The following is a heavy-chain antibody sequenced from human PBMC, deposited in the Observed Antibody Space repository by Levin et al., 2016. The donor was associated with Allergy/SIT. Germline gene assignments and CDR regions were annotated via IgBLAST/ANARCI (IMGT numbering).Heavy chain of an antibody. CDR3: MSEIHST. V-gene: IGHV3-15*01. CDR1: GFTFSNAW. D-gene: IGHD5-18*01. Sequence: GESLKISCAASGFTFSNAWMSWVRQAPGKGLQWVGRIKSKTDGETTDYVAPVDGRFTILRDDSKNRLYLQMNSLKTEDTAVYYCMSEIHSTWGQGTLVTVSS. CDR2: IKSKTDGETT. J-gene: IGHJ4*02.